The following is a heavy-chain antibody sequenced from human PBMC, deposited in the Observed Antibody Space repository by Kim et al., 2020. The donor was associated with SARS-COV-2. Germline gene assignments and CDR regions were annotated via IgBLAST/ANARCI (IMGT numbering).Heavy chain of an antibody. CDR2: IKQDGSGK. CDR1: AFTFSSYW. D-gene: IGHD6-19*01. Sequence: GGSLRLSCAASAFTFSSYWMSWVRQAPGKGLEWVANIKQDGSGKYYVDSVKGRFTISRDNAKSSLYLQMNSLRAEDTAVYYCARDSGGIRGSGHVDFWGQGTLVTVSS. J-gene: IGHJ4*02. V-gene: IGHV3-7*01. CDR3: ARDSGGIRGSGHVDF.